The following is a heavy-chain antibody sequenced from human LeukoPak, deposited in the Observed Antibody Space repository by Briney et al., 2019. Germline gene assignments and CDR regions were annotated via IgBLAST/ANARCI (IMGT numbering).Heavy chain of an antibody. Sequence: ASVKVSCKASGYTFSSNGITWVRQAPGQGLEWMGWISGYNGDTKYAQNLQGRVTMTTDTSTSTAYMELRSLRADDTAVYYCAPSSTFSITYGSGSHEAFDIWGQGTMVTVSS. CDR3: APSSTFSITYGSGSHEAFDI. V-gene: IGHV1-18*01. CDR1: GYTFSSNG. CDR2: ISGYNGDT. D-gene: IGHD3-10*01. J-gene: IGHJ3*02.